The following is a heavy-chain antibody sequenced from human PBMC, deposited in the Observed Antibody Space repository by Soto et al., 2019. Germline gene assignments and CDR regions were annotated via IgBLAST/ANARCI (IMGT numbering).Heavy chain of an antibody. J-gene: IGHJ4*02. Sequence: SETLSLTCTVSGGSISSYYWSWIRQPPGKGLEWIGYIYYSGSTNYNPSLKSRVTISVDTSKNQFSLKLSSVTAADTAVYYCARHTAYQLPVLVIDYWGQGTLVTVSS. CDR2: IYYSGST. V-gene: IGHV4-59*08. D-gene: IGHD2-2*01. CDR1: GGSISSYY. CDR3: ARHTAYQLPVLVIDY.